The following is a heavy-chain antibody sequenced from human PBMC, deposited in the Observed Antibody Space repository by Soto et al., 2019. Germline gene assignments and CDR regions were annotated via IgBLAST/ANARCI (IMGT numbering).Heavy chain of an antibody. CDR2: ISSSSTYI. V-gene: IGHV3-21*04. Sequence: EVQVVESGGGLVKPGGSLRLSCAASGFTFSSHSMNWVRQAPGKGLEWVSTISSSSTYIYCADSVKGRFTISRDNAKNSLYLQMNSLRAEDTAVYYCAKVTGYYMDHWGQGTLVTVSS. CDR1: GFTFSSHS. CDR3: AKVTGYYMDH. D-gene: IGHD3-9*01. J-gene: IGHJ4*02.